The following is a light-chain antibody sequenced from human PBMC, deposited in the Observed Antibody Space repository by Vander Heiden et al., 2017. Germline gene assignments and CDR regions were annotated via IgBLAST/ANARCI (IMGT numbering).Light chain of an antibody. CDR1: QSINTY. V-gene: IGKV1-5*03. Sequence: IQMTQSPSTLCASVGDRVTITCRSSQSINTYLAWYQQKPGKAPNLLIYKASILERGVPSRFSGRGAGTEFTLTISSLQPDDFATYYCQQDNSFTWTFGQGTKVEIK. J-gene: IGKJ1*01. CDR2: KAS. CDR3: QQDNSFTWT.